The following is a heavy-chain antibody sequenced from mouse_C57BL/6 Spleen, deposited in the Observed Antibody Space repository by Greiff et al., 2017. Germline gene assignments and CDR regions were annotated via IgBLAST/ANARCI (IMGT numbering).Heavy chain of an antibody. CDR1: GYTFTDYY. V-gene: IGHV1-26*01. D-gene: IGHD1-1*01. CDR3: ARSSDYYGSSYVGFYYYAMDY. CDR2: INPNNGGT. Sequence: EVQLQQSGPELVKPGASVKISCKASGYTFTDYYMNWVKQSHGKSLEWIGDINPNNGGTSYNQKFKGKAKLTVDKSSSSAYMELRSLTSEDSEVYYCARSSDYYGSSYVGFYYYAMDYWGQGTSVTVSS. J-gene: IGHJ4*01.